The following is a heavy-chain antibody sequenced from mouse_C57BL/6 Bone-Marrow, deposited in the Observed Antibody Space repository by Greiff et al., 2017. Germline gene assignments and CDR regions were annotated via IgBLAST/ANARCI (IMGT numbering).Heavy chain of an antibody. J-gene: IGHJ4*01. Sequence: QVQLKQPGAELVKPGASVKVSCKATGYTFTSYWMHWVQQRPGQGLEWIGRIHPSDSDTNYNQKFKGKATLTVDTTSSTVYMQLSSLTSEASAADYYASQGYYYSDCAMDVWGPGTSVTVSS. V-gene: IGHV1-74*01. CDR2: IHPSDSDT. CDR3: ASQGYYYSDCAMDV. D-gene: IGHD1-1*01. CDR1: GYTFTSYW.